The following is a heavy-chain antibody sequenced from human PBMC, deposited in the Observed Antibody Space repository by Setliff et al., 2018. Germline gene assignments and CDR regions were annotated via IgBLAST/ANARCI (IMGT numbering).Heavy chain of an antibody. V-gene: IGHV4-38-2*02. CDR1: SYSITSGYF. Sequence: PSETLSLTCTVSSYSITSGYFWAWLRQPPGKGLEWIGNIHHSGNTKINPSLRSRITLSVDASKNQFSLKLNPVTAADTAVYFCARDDLRAGDAFDFWGQGTMVTVSS. CDR3: ARDDLRAGDAFDF. J-gene: IGHJ3*01. CDR2: IHHSGNT.